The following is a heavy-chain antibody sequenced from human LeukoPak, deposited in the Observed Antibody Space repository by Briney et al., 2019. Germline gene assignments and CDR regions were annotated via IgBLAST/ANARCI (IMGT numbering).Heavy chain of an antibody. CDR3: AKAAAAPGFDF. V-gene: IGHV3-53*01. CDR2: TYTGGNS. J-gene: IGHJ4*02. Sequence: GGSLRLSCAASGFTVSSIHMVWVRQAPGKGLEWVSVTYTGGNSHYADSVKGRFTISRDNSKNTIYLQMNSLRAEDTALYYCAKAAAAPGFDFWGQGTLVTVSS. CDR1: GFTVSSIH. D-gene: IGHD6-13*01.